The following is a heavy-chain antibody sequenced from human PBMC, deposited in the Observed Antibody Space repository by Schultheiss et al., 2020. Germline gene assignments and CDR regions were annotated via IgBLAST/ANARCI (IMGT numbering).Heavy chain of an antibody. V-gene: IGHV3-30*02. CDR2: IRYDGSNK. D-gene: IGHD4-17*01. CDR1: GFTFSSYG. Sequence: GESLKISCAASGFTFSSYGMHWVRQAPGKGLEWVAFIRYDGSNKYYSDSVKGRFTISRDNSKNTLYLQMNSLRAEDTAVYYCARDALDHGDPYYFDYWGQGPLVTFSS. CDR3: ARDALDHGDPYYFDY. J-gene: IGHJ4*02.